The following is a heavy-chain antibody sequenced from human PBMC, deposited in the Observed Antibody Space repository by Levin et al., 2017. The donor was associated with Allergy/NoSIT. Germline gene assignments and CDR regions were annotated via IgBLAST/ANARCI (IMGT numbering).Heavy chain of an antibody. CDR3: ARTRGSTAMGFYYYYYYGMDV. D-gene: IGHD5-18*01. J-gene: IGHJ6*02. CDR1: GGSISSYY. Sequence: TSSETLSLTCTVSGGSISSYYWSWIRQPPGKGLEWIGYIYYSGSTNYNPSLKSRVTISVDTSKNQFSLKLSSVTAADTAVYYCARTRGSTAMGFYYYYYYGMDVWGQGTTVTVSS. CDR2: IYYSGST. V-gene: IGHV4-59*01.